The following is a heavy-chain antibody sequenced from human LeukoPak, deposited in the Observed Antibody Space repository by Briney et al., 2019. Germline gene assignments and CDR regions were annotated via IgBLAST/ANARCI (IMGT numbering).Heavy chain of an antibody. J-gene: IGHJ5*02. CDR1: GYTFTGYY. D-gene: IGHD6-6*01. CDR3: ARGYSSSS. V-gene: IGHV1-2*02. Sequence: SVKVSCKASGYTFTGYYMHWVRQAPGQGLEWMGWLNTNSGGTNYAQKFQGRVTMIRDTSISTAYMELISLRSDDTAVYYCARGYSSSSWGQGTLVTVSS. CDR2: LNTNSGGT.